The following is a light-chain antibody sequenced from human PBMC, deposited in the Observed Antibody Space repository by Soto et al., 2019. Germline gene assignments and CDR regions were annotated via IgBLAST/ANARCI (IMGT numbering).Light chain of an antibody. CDR2: DAS. V-gene: IGKV3-20*01. Sequence: EIVLTQSPGTLSLSPGERATLSCRASQSISSSYSAWYQHKPGQAPRLLMYDASSRATGIPDRFSGSGSGTDFTLTISRLEAEDFAVYYCQQYGSSPLTFGPGTKVDIK. CDR1: QSISSSY. J-gene: IGKJ3*01. CDR3: QQYGSSPLT.